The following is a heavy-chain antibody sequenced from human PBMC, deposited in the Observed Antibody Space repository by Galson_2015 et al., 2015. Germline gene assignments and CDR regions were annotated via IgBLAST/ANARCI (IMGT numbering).Heavy chain of an antibody. J-gene: IGHJ4*02. CDR1: GGSISSSSYY. V-gene: IGHV4-39*01. Sequence: ETLSLTCTVSGGSISSSSYYWGWIRQPPGKGLEWIGSIYYSGSTYYSPSLKSRVTISVDTSKNQFSLKLSSVTAADTAVYYCARHETDSRGYYYERCWGQGTLVTVSS. CDR2: IYYSGST. D-gene: IGHD3-22*01. CDR3: ARHETDSRGYYYERC.